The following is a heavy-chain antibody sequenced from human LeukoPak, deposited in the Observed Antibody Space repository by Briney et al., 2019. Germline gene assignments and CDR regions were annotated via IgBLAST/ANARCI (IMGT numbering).Heavy chain of an antibody. CDR3: AGGYYDSSGNPPDDY. D-gene: IGHD3-22*01. Sequence: PSETLSLTCTVFGGSISSSSYYWGWIRQPPGKGLEWIGSIYYSGSTYYNPSLKSRVTISVDTSKNQFSLKLSSVTAADTAVYYCAGGYYDSSGNPPDDYWGQGTLVTVSS. J-gene: IGHJ4*02. V-gene: IGHV4-39*01. CDR1: GGSISSSSYY. CDR2: IYYSGST.